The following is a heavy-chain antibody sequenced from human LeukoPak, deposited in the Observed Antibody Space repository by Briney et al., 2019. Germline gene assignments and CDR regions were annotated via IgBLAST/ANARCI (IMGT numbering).Heavy chain of an antibody. J-gene: IGHJ5*02. CDR2: INHSGST. CDR1: GGSFSGYY. V-gene: IGHV4-34*01. D-gene: IGHD1-1*01. CDR3: ARARVRRWFDP. Sequence: SETLSLTCAVYGGSFSGYYWSWIRQPPGKGLEWIGEINHSGSTNYNPSLKSRVTISVDTSKNQFSLKLSSVTAADTAVYYCARARVRRWFDPWDQGTLVTVSS.